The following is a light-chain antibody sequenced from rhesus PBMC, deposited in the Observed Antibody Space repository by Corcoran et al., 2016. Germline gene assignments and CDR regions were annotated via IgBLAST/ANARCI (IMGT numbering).Light chain of an antibody. CDR1: SGDIGTYDY. CDR2: NVS. V-gene: IGLV2-23*01. J-gene: IGLJ1*01. CDR3: SSYAGSKNVSI. Sequence: QAALTQPPSVSGPPGQSVTISCTGPSGDIGTYDYVSWYQQHPGTAPKLVISNVSKRPSGVSARFSGSKSGSTASLTISGLQADDEADYYCSSYAGSKNVSIFGAGTRLTAL.